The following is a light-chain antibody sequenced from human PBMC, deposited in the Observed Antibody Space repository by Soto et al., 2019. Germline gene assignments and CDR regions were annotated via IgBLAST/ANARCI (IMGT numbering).Light chain of an antibody. Sequence: PFPRYWDTGKVAPIPSSGSNKAVGGYNYVSWYQQHPGKAPKLMIYDVSNRPSGVSNRFSGSKSGNTASLTISGLQAEDEADYYRSRYTSSSTLVFCTATKVTVL. V-gene: IGLV2-14*01. J-gene: IGLJ1*01. CDR1: NKAVGGYNY. CDR3: SRYTSSSTLV. CDR2: DVS.